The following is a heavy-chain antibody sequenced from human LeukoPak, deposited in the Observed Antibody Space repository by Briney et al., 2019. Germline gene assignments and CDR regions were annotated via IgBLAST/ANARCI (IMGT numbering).Heavy chain of an antibody. D-gene: IGHD3-10*01. Sequence: GGSLRLSCAASGFPFSTHWMSWVRQAPGKGLEWVSNINQDGSQKSCVDSVKGRFSISRDNAKNSLYLQMHSLRAEDTAVYYCARSNREFASGSGDYWGQGTLVTVSS. CDR1: GFPFSTHW. J-gene: IGHJ4*02. V-gene: IGHV3-7*05. CDR3: ARSNREFASGSGDY. CDR2: INQDGSQK.